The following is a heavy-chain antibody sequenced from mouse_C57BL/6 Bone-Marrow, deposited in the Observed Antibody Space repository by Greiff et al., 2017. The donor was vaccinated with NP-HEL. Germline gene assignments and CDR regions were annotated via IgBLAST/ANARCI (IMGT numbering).Heavy chain of an antibody. Sequence: EVQLVESGGGLVQPKGSLKLSCAASGFSFTTYAMNWVRQAPGKGLEWVARIRRKSNNYATYYADSVKDSFTISREESESMLYLQMNNLKTEDTARYYCVRHGGDYAMDYWGKGTSVTVSS. CDR3: VRHGGDYAMDY. CDR1: GFSFTTYA. J-gene: IGHJ4*01. CDR2: IRRKSNNYAT. V-gene: IGHV10-1*01.